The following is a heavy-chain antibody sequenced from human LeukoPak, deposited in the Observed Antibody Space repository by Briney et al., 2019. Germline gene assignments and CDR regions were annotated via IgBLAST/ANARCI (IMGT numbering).Heavy chain of an antibody. V-gene: IGHV1-3*01. D-gene: IGHD5-24*01. CDR1: GSTFTTFA. CDR2: INAGNGNT. Sequence: ASVKVSCKASGSTFTTFAIHWVRQAPGQRLEWMGWINAGNGNTKYSQKFLGRVTITRDTSASTAYMELSSLTSEDTAVYYCARGRWSATTATYYLDFWGQGTLVTVSS. CDR3: ARGRWSATTATYYLDF. J-gene: IGHJ4*02.